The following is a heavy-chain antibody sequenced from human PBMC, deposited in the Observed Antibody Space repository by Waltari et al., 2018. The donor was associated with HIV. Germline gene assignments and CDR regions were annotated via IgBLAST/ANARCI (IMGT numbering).Heavy chain of an antibody. Sequence: QVHLVQSGAEMKKPGASVKVSCKASGYTFISYGISWVRQAPGHGLEWMGWISTYNANTNYARSLQGRVTMTTDTSTTTAYMELRSLTSDDTVVYYCARDWLRYSGTFYSDYWGQGTLVTVSS. V-gene: IGHV1-18*01. J-gene: IGHJ4*02. CDR3: ARDWLRYSGTFYSDY. CDR2: ISTYNANT. CDR1: GYTFISYG. D-gene: IGHD1-26*01.